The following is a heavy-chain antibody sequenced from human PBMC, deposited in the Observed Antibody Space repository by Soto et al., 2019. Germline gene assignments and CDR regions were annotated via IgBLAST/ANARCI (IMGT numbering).Heavy chain of an antibody. CDR1: GGSIDGPNYY. D-gene: IGHD3-3*01. Sequence: SETLSLTCSVSGGSIDGPNYYWSWIRQLPGKGLEWIGNIYYTGTTFYNPSLKSRLTISIDTSRNQFSLKVTSVTAADTAVYFCARDQGHYDCFCGSHHYHLMDIWGQGTTVTVSS. CDR2: IYYTGTT. CDR3: ARDQGHYDCFCGSHHYHLMDI. V-gene: IGHV4-31*03. J-gene: IGHJ6*02.